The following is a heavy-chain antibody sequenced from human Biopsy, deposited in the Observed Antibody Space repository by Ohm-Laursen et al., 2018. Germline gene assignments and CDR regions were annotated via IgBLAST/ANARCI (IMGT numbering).Heavy chain of an antibody. CDR2: NIPILGTG. Sequence: SVKVSCKASGGTFSNYAISWVRQAPGQGLEWLGGNIPILGTGNYAHQFQDRVTVVADTSASTATMEPRSLRSDDTAVYYCATKLTGYFHHRGQGTLVIVSS. J-gene: IGHJ1*01. CDR1: GGTFSNYA. D-gene: IGHD3-9*01. CDR3: ATKLTGYFHH. V-gene: IGHV1-69*06.